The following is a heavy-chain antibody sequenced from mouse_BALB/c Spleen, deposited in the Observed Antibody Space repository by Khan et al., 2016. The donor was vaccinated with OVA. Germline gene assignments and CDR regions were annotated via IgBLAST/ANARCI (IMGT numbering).Heavy chain of an antibody. V-gene: IGHV9-1*02. J-gene: IGHJ1*01. CDR1: GYTFTNYG. CDR2: INTYTGEP. Sequence: IQLVQFGPELKKPGETVKISCKASGYTFTNYGMNWVKQAPGKGLKWMGWINTYTGEPTYTGDFKGRIATSLETSASTAYLQINNLTNEYFATYFCARWASYWYFDVWGAATTVTVSS. CDR3: ARWASYWYFDV.